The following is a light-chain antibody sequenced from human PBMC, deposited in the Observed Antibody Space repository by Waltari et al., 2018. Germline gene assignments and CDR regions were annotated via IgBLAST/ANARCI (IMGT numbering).Light chain of an antibody. CDR2: DVG. CDR3: CTFTTTSSPAV. CDR1: GSDIGRFTY. J-gene: IGLJ1*01. Sequence: QSALTQPASVSGSPGQSITISCTGTGSDIGRFTYVSWYQQYPGKAPRLIIYDVGNRPSGVYNRFSGSKSGDTASLIISGLQTDDEAYYYCCTFTTTSSPAVFGSGTKVTVL. V-gene: IGLV2-14*03.